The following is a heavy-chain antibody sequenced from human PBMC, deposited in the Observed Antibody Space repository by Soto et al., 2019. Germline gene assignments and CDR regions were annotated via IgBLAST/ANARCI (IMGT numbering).Heavy chain of an antibody. CDR1: GFTFTSSA. CDR2: IVVGSGNT. D-gene: IGHD3-22*01. CDR3: AAFLYDSSGYYLGN. V-gene: IGHV1-58*02. J-gene: IGHJ4*02. Sequence: ASVKVSCKASGFTFTSSAMQWVRQARGQRLEWIGWIVVGSGNTNYAQKFQERVTITRDMSTSTAYMEMSSLRSEDTAVYYCAAFLYDSSGYYLGNWGQGTLVTVSS.